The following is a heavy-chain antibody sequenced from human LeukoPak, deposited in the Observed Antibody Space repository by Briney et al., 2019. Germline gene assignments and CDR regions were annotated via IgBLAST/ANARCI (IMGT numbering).Heavy chain of an antibody. CDR2: IYPGDSDT. J-gene: IGHJ4*02. CDR1: GYSFTSYW. V-gene: IGHV5-51*01. CDR3: ARHTYYYASSGYYS. D-gene: IGHD3-22*01. Sequence: GESLKISFKGSGYSFTSYWIGWVRQMPGKGLEWRGIIYPGDSDTRYSPSFQGHVTISADKSISTAYLQWSSLKASDTAMYYCARHTYYYASSGYYSWGQGTLVTVSS.